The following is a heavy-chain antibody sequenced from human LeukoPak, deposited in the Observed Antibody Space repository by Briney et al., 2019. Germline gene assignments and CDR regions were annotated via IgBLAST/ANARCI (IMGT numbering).Heavy chain of an antibody. V-gene: IGHV3-48*03. Sequence: GGSLRLSCAASGFTFSSYEMNWVRQAPGKGLEWVSYISSSGSTIYYADSVKGRLTISRDNSKNTLYLQMNSLRAEDTAVYYCAKEIWFGEFNFDYWGQGTLVTVSS. CDR2: ISSSGSTI. D-gene: IGHD3-10*01. CDR1: GFTFSSYE. CDR3: AKEIWFGEFNFDY. J-gene: IGHJ4*02.